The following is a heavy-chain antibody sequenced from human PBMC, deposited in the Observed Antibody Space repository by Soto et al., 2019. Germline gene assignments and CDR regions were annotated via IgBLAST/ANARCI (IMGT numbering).Heavy chain of an antibody. V-gene: IGHV1-2*02. CDR2: INPNSGGT. D-gene: IGHD2-2*02. CDR1: GYTFTGYY. Sequence: ASVKVSCKASGYTFTGYYMHWVRQAPGQGLEWMGWINPNSGGTNYAQKFQGRVTMTRDTSISTAYMELSRLRSDDTAVYYCARGYCSSTSCYTFLVDYYGSGLDYWGQGTLVTVPS. J-gene: IGHJ4*02. CDR3: ARGYCSSTSCYTFLVDYYGSGLDY.